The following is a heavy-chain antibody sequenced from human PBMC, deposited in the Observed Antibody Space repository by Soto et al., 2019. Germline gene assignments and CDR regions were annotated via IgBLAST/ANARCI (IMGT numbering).Heavy chain of an antibody. CDR1: GFTFSSYA. V-gene: IGHV3-23*01. J-gene: IGHJ4*02. CDR2: ISGSGGST. CDR3: AKLGGSGYYGRREADY. Sequence: EVQLLESGGGLVQPGGSLRLSCAASGFTFSSYAMSWVRQAPGKGLEWVSAISGSGGSTYYADSVKGRFTISRDNSKNTLYLQMNSLRAEEPAVYYCAKLGGSGYYGRREADYWGQGTLVTVSS. D-gene: IGHD3-3*01.